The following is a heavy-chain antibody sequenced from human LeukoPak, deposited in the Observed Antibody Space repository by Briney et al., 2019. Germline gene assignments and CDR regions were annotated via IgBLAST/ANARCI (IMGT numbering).Heavy chain of an antibody. D-gene: IGHD5-18*01. V-gene: IGHV3-66*02. CDR3: ARDGRGDLTWIQLWSPFDY. CDR1: GFTVSSNY. CDR2: IYSGGST. J-gene: IGHJ4*02. Sequence: PGGSLRLSCAASGFTVSSNYMSWVRQAPGKGLEWVSVIYSGGSTYYADSVKGRFTISRDNSKNTLYLQMNSLRAEDTAVNYCARDGRGDLTWIQLWSPFDYWGQGTLVTVSS.